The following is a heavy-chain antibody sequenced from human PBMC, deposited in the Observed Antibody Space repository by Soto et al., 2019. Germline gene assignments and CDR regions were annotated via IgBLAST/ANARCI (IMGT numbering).Heavy chain of an antibody. CDR3: ARDKITGLFDY. D-gene: IGHD2-8*02. J-gene: IGHJ4*02. Sequence: SETLSLTCTVSGGSISSYYWSWIRQPPGKGLEWIGYIYYSGSTNYNPSLKSRVTVSVDTSKNQFSLKLTSVTAADTAVYYCARDKITGLFDYWGQGTLVTVSS. CDR1: GGSISSYY. CDR2: IYYSGST. V-gene: IGHV4-59*12.